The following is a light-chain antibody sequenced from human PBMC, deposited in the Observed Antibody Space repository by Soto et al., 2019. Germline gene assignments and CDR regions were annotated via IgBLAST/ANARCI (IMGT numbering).Light chain of an antibody. CDR3: QQSFSTPQT. CDR2: AAS. V-gene: IGKV1-39*01. J-gene: IGKJ1*01. CDR1: QSIKHY. Sequence: DIQMTPSPPSLSASVGDRVTITCRTSQSIKHYVSWYQQKPGKAPKLLICAASTLRSGVPSRFSGSGFGTDFTLTISSLQPEDFATYFCQQSFSTPQTFGQGTKVELK.